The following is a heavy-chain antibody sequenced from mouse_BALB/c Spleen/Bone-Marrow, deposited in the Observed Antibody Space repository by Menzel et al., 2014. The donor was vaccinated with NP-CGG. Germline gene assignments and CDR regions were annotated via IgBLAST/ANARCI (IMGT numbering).Heavy chain of an antibody. CDR1: GYSITSDYA. V-gene: IGHV3-2*02. J-gene: IGHJ1*01. CDR3: ARWDWYLDV. CDR2: ISYSGST. Sequence: VQLKESGPGLVKPSQSLSLTCTVTGYSITSDYAWNWIRQFPGNKLEWMGYISYSGSTSYNPSLKSRISITRDTSKNQFFLQLNSVTTEDTATYYCARWDWYLDVWGAGTTVTVSS.